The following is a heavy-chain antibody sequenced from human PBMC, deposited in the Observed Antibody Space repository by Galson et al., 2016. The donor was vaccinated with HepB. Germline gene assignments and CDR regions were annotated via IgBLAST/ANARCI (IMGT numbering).Heavy chain of an antibody. CDR2: ISNSGVNT. CDR3: ARDRTAREALDL. D-gene: IGHD5-18*01. J-gene: IGHJ5*02. Sequence: SLRLSCAASGFTFSGTWMHWVRQAPGRGLEWVAYISNSGVNTHYAGSVNGRFTISRDNAKNSLFLQMNSLRAEDTAVYYCARDRTAREALDLWGQGTLVTVSS. CDR1: GFTFSGTW. V-gene: IGHV3-11*06.